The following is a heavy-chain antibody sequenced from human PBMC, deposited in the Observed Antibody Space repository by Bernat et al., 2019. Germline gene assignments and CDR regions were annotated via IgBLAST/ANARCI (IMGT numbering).Heavy chain of an antibody. CDR2: ISGSGGST. J-gene: IGHJ4*02. V-gene: IGHV3-23*04. Sequence: EVQLVESGGGLVQPGGSLRLSCTASGFTFSNYAMSWVRQAPGKGLEWVSAISGSGGSTHYADSVKGRFTVSRDKSKNTLYLQMNSLRAEDMAVYYCAKNLYSSGWESDYWGQGTLVTVSS. CDR3: AKNLYSSGWESDY. D-gene: IGHD6-19*01. CDR1: GFTFSNYA.